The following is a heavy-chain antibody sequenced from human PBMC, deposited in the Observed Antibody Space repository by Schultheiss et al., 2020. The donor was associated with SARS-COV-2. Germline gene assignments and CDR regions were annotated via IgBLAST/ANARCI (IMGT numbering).Heavy chain of an antibody. CDR1: GGSISSYY. CDR2: IYYSGST. Sequence: SQTLSLTCTVSGGSISSYYWSWIRQSPGKGLEWIGFIYYSGSTNYNPSLKSRVTISVDTSKNQFSLKLSSVTAADTAVYYCARWSDLETVTSNYFDYWGQGTLVTVSS. CDR3: ARWSDLETVTSNYFDY. J-gene: IGHJ4*02. D-gene: IGHD4-17*01. V-gene: IGHV4-59*08.